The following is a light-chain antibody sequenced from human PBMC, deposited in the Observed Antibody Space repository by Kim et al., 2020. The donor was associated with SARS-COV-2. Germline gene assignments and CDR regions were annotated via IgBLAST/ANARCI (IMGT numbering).Light chain of an antibody. CDR3: QVWDSSSDHVV. J-gene: IGLJ2*01. V-gene: IGLV3-21*04. CDR1: NIGSKS. CDR2: HDS. Sequence: SYELTQPPSVSVAPGKTARITCGGNNIGSKSVHWYQQKPGQAPVLVIYHDSDRPSGIPERFSGSNSGDRATLTISRVEAGDEADYYCQVWDSSSDHVVFGGGTQLTVL.